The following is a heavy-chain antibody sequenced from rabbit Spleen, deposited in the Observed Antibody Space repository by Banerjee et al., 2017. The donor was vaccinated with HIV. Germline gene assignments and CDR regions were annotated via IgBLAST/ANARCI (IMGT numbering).Heavy chain of an antibody. CDR3: GRGIYSVL. V-gene: IGHV1S40*01. CDR1: GFSFSSSYD. J-gene: IGHJ4*01. CDR2: IYTGSSGTT. Sequence: QSLEESGGGLVQPGASLTLTCTASGFSFSSSYDMCWVRQAPGKGLEWIACIYTGSSGTTYYANWAKGRFTISKTSSTTVTLQMTSLTVADTATYFCGRGIYSVLWGPGTLVTVS. D-gene: IGHD1-1*01.